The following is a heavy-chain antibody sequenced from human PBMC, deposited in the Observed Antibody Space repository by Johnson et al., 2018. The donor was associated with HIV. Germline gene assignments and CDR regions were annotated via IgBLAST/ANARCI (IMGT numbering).Heavy chain of an antibody. CDR3: TREGGNGQAFDI. CDR2: ISYDGSNK. Sequence: QVQLVESGGGVVQPGRSLRLSCAASGFTFSSYALHWVRQAPGKGLEWVAVISYDGSNKYYADSVKGRFTISRDNYKNTLYLQMNSLRAEDTALYFCTREGGNGQAFDIWGQGTMVTVSS. D-gene: IGHD2-8*01. J-gene: IGHJ3*02. V-gene: IGHV3-30-3*01. CDR1: GFTFSSYA.